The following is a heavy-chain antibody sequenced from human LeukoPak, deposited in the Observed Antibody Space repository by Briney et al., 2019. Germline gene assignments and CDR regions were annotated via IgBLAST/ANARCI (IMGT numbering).Heavy chain of an antibody. J-gene: IGHJ3*02. V-gene: IGHV3-30*18. CDR3: AKGADPMIVGSKNAFDI. CDR1: GFTFSSYG. CDR2: ISYDGSNK. D-gene: IGHD3-22*01. Sequence: GGSLRLSCAASGFTFSSYGMHWVRQAPGKGLEWVAVISYDGSNKYYADSVKGRFTISRDNSKNTLYLQMNSLRAEDTAVYYCAKGADPMIVGSKNAFDIWGQGTMVTVSS.